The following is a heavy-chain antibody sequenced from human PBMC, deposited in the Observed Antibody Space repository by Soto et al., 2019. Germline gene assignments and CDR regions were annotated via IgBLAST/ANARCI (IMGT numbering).Heavy chain of an antibody. CDR2: IYISGIT. J-gene: IGHJ3*02. CDR1: GVSINNNY. Sequence: QVQLQQSGPGLVKPSETLSLTCTVSGVSINNNYWSWVRQPPGKGLEWIGYIYISGITNYNPALKSRVSISVDTSKDPVSLKLPSVTGADTAMYYCARGNYDYFGGNYRYVGGAFDIWGPGTVVTVSS. D-gene: IGHD3-16*02. CDR3: ARGNYDYFGGNYRYVGGAFDI. V-gene: IGHV4-59*01.